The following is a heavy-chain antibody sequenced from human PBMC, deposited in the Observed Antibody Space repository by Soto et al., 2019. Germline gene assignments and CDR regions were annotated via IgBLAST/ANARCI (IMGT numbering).Heavy chain of an antibody. J-gene: IGHJ6*02. CDR2: ISYDGSNK. CDR3: ARDRLRLTYYYDSSGYYSQPTRYYYYYYGMDV. D-gene: IGHD3-22*01. V-gene: IGHV3-30-3*01. CDR1: GFTFISYA. Sequence: PGGSLRLSCAASGFTFISYAMHWVRQATGKGLEWVAVISYDGSNKYYADSVKGRFTISRDNSKNTLYLQMNSLRAEDTAVYYCARDRLRLTYYYDSSGYYSQPTRYYYYYYGMDVWGQGTTVTVS.